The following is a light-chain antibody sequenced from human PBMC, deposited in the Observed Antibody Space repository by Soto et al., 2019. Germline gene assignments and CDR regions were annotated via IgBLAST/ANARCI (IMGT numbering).Light chain of an antibody. CDR2: GAS. V-gene: IGKV3-20*01. Sequence: EIVLTQSPGTLSLSPGERATLSCRASQSVSSSYLAWYQQKPGQAPRLLICGASSRATALPDRFSGSGSGTDFTLTISRLEPEDFAVYYCQQYDSSPLYTFGQGTKLEIK. CDR1: QSVSSSY. J-gene: IGKJ2*01. CDR3: QQYDSSPLYT.